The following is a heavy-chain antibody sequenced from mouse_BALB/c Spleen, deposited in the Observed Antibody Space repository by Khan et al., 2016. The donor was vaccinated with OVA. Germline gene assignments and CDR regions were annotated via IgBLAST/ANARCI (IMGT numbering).Heavy chain of an antibody. V-gene: IGHV1-77*01. J-gene: IGHJ3*01. CDR3: ARAGWDVFAY. CDR2: IYPGGDTT. CDR1: GYTFTDYV. D-gene: IGHD4-1*01. Sequence: QIQLVQSGPELVKPGASVKMSCKASGYTFTDYVMNWVKQRNGQGLEWIGQIYPGGDTTYYNEKFKGKATLTADRSYSTAYLQLSNLTSEDSAVYFCARAGWDVFAYWGQGTLVTVSA.